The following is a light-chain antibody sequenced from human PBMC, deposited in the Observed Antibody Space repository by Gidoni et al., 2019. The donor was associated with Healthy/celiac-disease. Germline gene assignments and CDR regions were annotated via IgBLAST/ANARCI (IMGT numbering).Light chain of an antibody. CDR1: QSISSW. Sequence: IQMTQSPSTLSASVGARVTITCRASQSISSWLAWYQQKPGKAPKLLIYKASSLESGVPSRFSCSGSGTEFTLTISSLQPDDFATYYCQQYNSYWTFGQGTKVEIK. J-gene: IGKJ1*01. CDR2: KAS. CDR3: QQYNSYWT. V-gene: IGKV1-5*03.